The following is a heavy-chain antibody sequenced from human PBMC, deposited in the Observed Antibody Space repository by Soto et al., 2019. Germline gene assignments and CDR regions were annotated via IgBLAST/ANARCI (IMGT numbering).Heavy chain of an antibody. V-gene: IGHV3-21*01. CDR3: AREGSSGWSFDY. D-gene: IGHD6-19*01. J-gene: IGHJ4*02. CDR1: GFTFSSYS. CDR2: ISSSSSYI. Sequence: KAXGSLRLSCAAAGFTFSSYSMNWVRQAPGKGLEWVSSISSSSSYIYYADSVKGRFTISRDNAKNSLYLQMNSLRAEDTAVYYCAREGSSGWSFDYWGQGTLVTVSS.